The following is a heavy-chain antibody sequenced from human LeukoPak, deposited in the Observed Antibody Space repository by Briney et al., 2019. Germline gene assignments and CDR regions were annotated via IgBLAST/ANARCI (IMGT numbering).Heavy chain of an antibody. D-gene: IGHD3-3*01. Sequence: SETLSLTCTVSGDSIISSSYYWGWIRQPPGKGLEWIGSIYYSGSTYYNSSLKSRVAISVDTSKNQFSLKLTSVTAADTAVYYCARRINDFWSGQYGYYFDYWGQGTLVTVSS. CDR1: GDSIISSSYY. CDR3: ARRINDFWSGQYGYYFDY. V-gene: IGHV4-39*01. CDR2: IYYSGST. J-gene: IGHJ4*02.